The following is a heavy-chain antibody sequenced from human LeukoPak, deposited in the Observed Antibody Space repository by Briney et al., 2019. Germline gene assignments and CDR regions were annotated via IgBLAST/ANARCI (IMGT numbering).Heavy chain of an antibody. CDR1: GGSISSYY. CDR3: ARIRYYYGSGYYFDY. D-gene: IGHD3-10*01. CDR2: IYYSGST. V-gene: IGHV4-59*01. J-gene: IGHJ4*02. Sequence: PSETLSLTCTVSGGSISSYYWSWIRQPPGKGREGIGYIYYSGSTNYNPSLKSRVTISVDTSKNQFSLKLSSVTAADTAVYYCARIRYYYGSGYYFDYWGQGTLVTVSS.